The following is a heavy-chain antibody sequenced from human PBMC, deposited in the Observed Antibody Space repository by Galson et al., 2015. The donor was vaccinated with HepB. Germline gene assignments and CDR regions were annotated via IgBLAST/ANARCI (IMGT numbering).Heavy chain of an antibody. CDR3: AKDVVPAGRSSPHH. J-gene: IGHJ1*01. CDR1: GFTFSSYG. Sequence: SLRLSCAASGFTFSSYGMHWVRQAPGKGLEWVTVISYDGNNKYYADSVKGRFTISRDNSKNTLSLQMDSLRVEDTAVYYCAKDVVPAGRSSPHHWGQGTLVTVFS. D-gene: IGHD2-2*01. V-gene: IGHV3-33*03. CDR2: ISYDGNNK.